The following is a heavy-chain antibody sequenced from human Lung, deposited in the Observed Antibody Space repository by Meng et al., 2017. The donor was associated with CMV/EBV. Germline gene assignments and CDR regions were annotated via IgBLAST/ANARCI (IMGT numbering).Heavy chain of an antibody. V-gene: IGHV1-2*02. J-gene: IGHJ5*01. D-gene: IGHD3-10*01. CDR3: ARGGWGRTYGPVDS. Sequence: SVKVSXKASGYTFPGYYIHWMRQAPGQGLEWMGWINPMNGDAKYAQKFQGRVTMTRDTSINTASVDVSNLRSDDTALYYCARGGWGRTYGPVDSWGQGTLVTVSS. CDR2: INPMNGDA. CDR1: GYTFPGYY.